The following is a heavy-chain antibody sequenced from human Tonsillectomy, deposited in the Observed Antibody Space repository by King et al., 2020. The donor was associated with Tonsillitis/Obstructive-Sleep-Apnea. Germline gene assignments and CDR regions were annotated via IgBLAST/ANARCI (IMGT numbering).Heavy chain of an antibody. V-gene: IGHV3-74*01. CDR3: ALDMITFGGVIAPDAFDI. J-gene: IGHJ3*02. CDR1: GFTFSSYW. CDR2: INSDGSST. Sequence: VQLVESGGGLVQPGGSLRLSCAASGFTFSSYWMHWVRQAPGKGLVWVSRINSDGSSTSYADSVKGRFTISRDNAKNTLYLQMNSLRAEDTAVYYCALDMITFGGVIAPDAFDIWGQGTMVTVSS. D-gene: IGHD3-16*02.